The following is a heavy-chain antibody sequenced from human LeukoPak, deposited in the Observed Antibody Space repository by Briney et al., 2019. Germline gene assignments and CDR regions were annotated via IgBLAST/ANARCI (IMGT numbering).Heavy chain of an antibody. V-gene: IGHV1-2*02. Sequence: ASVKVSCKASGYTFTGYYMHGVRQAPGQGLEWMGWINPNSGGTNYAQKFQGRVTMTRDTSISTAYMELSRLRSDDTAVYYCARNRSTTGTNDYWGQGTLVTVSS. CDR2: INPNSGGT. CDR1: GYTFTGYY. D-gene: IGHD1/OR15-1a*01. CDR3: ARNRSTTGTNDY. J-gene: IGHJ4*02.